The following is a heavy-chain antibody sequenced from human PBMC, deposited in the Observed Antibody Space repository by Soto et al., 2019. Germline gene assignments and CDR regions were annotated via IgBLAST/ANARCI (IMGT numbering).Heavy chain of an antibody. Sequence: QVQLQESGPGLVKPSETLSLTCTVSGGSISSYYWSWIRQPPGKGLEWIWYIYYSGSTNYNPSLKSRVTISVDTSKNQFSLKLSSVTAADTAVYYCARLYGFSGFDYWGQGTLVTVSS. CDR2: IYYSGST. D-gene: IGHD6-25*01. J-gene: IGHJ4*02. CDR1: GGSISSYY. CDR3: ARLYGFSGFDY. V-gene: IGHV4-59*08.